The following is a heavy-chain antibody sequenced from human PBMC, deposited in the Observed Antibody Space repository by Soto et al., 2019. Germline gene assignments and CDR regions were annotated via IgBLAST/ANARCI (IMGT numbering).Heavy chain of an antibody. Sequence: QVQLQESGPGLVKPSQTLSLICTVSGGSISSGEYYWSWIRQPPGKGLEWIGYIYYSGSTYYNPSLKSRVTISVDMSKNQFSLKLSSVTDADTAVYHCARVARYCYYGMDVWGQGTTVTVSS. CDR3: ARVARYCYYGMDV. CDR1: GGSISSGEYY. CDR2: IYYSGST. V-gene: IGHV4-30-4*01. J-gene: IGHJ6*02.